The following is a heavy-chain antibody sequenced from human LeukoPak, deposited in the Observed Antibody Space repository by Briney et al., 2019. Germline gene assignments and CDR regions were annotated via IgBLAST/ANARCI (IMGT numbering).Heavy chain of an antibody. CDR1: GYTFTGYY. D-gene: IGHD3-10*01. CDR2: MNPNSGNT. CDR3: ARGGTMVRNWFDP. Sequence: ASVKVSCKASGYTFTGYYIHWVRQATGQGLEWMGWMNPNSGNTGYAQKFQGRVTMTRNTSISTAYMELSSLRSEDTAVYYCARGGTMVRNWFDPWGQGTLVTVSS. J-gene: IGHJ5*02. V-gene: IGHV1-8*02.